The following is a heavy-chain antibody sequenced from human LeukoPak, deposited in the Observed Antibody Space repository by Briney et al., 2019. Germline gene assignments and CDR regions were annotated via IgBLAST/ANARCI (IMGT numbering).Heavy chain of an antibody. CDR3: ARASGWYGRGVYYFDY. CDR1: GFTFSDYY. V-gene: IGHV3-11*04. CDR2: ISSSGSTI. D-gene: IGHD6-19*01. J-gene: IGHJ4*02. Sequence: GGSLRLSCAASGFTFSDYYMSWIRQAPGKGLEWVSYISSSGSTIYYADSVKGRFTISRGNAKNSLYLQMNSLRAEDTAVYYCARASGWYGRGVYYFDYWGQGTLVTVSS.